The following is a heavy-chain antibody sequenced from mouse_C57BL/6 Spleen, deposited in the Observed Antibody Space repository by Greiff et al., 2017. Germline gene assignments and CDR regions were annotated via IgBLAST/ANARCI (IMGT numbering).Heavy chain of an antibody. CDR3: ARTTMVTTRVHYYAMDY. V-gene: IGHV2-2*01. J-gene: IGHJ4*01. Sequence: QLQQSGPGLVQPSQSLSITCTVSGFSLTSYGVHWVRQSPGKGLEWLGVIWSGGSTDYNAAFISRLSISKDNSKSQVFFKMNSLQADDTAIYYCARTTMVTTRVHYYAMDYWGQGTSVTVPS. CDR2: IWSGGST. D-gene: IGHD2-2*01. CDR1: GFSLTSYG.